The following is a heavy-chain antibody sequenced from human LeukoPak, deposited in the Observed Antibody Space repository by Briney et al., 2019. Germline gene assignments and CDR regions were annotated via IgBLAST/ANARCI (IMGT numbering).Heavy chain of an antibody. D-gene: IGHD3-10*01. CDR1: GGSFSGYY. CDR2: INHSGST. CDR3: ARQLSGSGSYYISDY. Sequence: SETLSLTCAVYGGSFSGYYWSWIRQPPGKGLEWIGEINHSGSTNYNPSLKSRVTISVDTSKNQFSLKLSSVTAADTAVYYCARQLSGSGSYYISDYWGQGTLVTVSS. J-gene: IGHJ4*02. V-gene: IGHV4-34*01.